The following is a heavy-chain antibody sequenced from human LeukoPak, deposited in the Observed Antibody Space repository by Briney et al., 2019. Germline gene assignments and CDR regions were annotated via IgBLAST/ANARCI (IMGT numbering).Heavy chain of an antibody. D-gene: IGHD3-3*01. CDR3: QSRFLEWLLDY. V-gene: IGHV4-39*01. Sequence: SETLSLTCTVSGGSISGSSYYWGWIRQPPGKGLEWIGSIYYGGYTYYNPSLKSRVTISVDTSKNQFSLKLSSVTAADTAIYYCQSRFLEWLLDYWGQGTLVTVSS. CDR1: GGSISGSSYY. CDR2: IYYGGYT. J-gene: IGHJ4*02.